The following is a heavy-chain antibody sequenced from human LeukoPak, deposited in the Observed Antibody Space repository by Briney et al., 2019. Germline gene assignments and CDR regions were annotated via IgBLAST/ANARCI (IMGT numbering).Heavy chain of an antibody. CDR2: VYSGGTT. D-gene: IGHD3-10*01. J-gene: IGHJ4*02. Sequence: PGRSLRLSCAASGFTVSTNYMSWVRQAPGKGLEWVSLVYSGGTTYHADSVKDRFTISRDDSKNTVYLQMNSLRAEDTAVYYCVKSPWYHGSGSYSGTIHWGQGTLVTVSS. CDR3: VKSPWYHGSGSYSGTIH. CDR1: GFTVSTNY. V-gene: IGHV3-66*01.